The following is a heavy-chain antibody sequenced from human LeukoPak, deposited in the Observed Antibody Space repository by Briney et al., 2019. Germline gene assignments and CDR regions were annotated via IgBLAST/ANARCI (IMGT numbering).Heavy chain of an antibody. V-gene: IGHV1-2*02. CDR2: INPNSGGT. D-gene: IGHD6-19*01. J-gene: IGHJ5*02. CDR3: ARMAVAVWFDP. Sequence: ASVKVSCKASGYTFPSYDINWVRQAPGQGLEWMGWINPNSGGTNYAQKFQGRVTMTRDTSISTAYMELSRLGSDDTAVYYCARMAVAVWFDPWGQGTLVTVSS. CDR1: GYTFPSYD.